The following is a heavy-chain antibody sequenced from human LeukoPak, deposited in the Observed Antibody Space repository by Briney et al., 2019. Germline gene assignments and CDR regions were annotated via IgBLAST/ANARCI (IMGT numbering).Heavy chain of an antibody. V-gene: IGHV4-30-2*01. CDR2: IYHSGST. J-gene: IGHJ5*02. D-gene: IGHD6-19*01. CDR3: ASSGVAGTTPAVP. CDR1: GGSISSGGYS. Sequence: PSETLSLTCAVSGGSISSGGYSWSWIRQPPGKGLEWIGYIYHSGSTNYNPSLKSRVTISVDKSKNQFSLKLSSVTAADTAVYYCASSGVAGTTPAVPWGQGTLVTVSS.